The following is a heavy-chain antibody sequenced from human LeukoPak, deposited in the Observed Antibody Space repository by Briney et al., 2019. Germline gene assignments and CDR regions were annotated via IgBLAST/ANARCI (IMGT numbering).Heavy chain of an antibody. V-gene: IGHV1-18*01. CDR1: GYSFTSYG. Sequence: GASVKVSCKASGYSFTSYGITWVRQAPGQGLEWMGWISTYDGDANYAQQLQGRVTMTTDTSTITAYMELRSLRSDDTAVYYCARDRSGSYLLSDWGQGTLVTVSS. CDR2: ISTYDGDA. D-gene: IGHD1-26*01. J-gene: IGHJ4*02. CDR3: ARDRSGSYLLSD.